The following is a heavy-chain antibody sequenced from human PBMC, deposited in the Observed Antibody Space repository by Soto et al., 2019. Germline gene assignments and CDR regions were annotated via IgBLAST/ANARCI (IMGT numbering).Heavy chain of an antibody. Sequence: QVQLQESGPGLVKPSETLSLTCTVSGGSISSYYWSWIRQPPGKGLEWIGYIYYSGSTNYNPSLKTRVTISVDTSKNQFSLKLSSVNAADTAVYYCARLEVGSNYYYYYMDVWGKGTTVTVSS. J-gene: IGHJ6*03. V-gene: IGHV4-59*08. CDR2: IYYSGST. D-gene: IGHD1-26*01. CDR3: ARLEVGSNYYYYYMDV. CDR1: GGSISSYY.